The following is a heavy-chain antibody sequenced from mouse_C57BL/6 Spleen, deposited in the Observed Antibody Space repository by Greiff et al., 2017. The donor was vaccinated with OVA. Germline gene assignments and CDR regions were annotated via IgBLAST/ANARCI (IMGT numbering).Heavy chain of an antibody. J-gene: IGHJ4*01. CDR1: GYTFTDYY. Sequence: EVQLQQSGPELVKPGASVKISCKASGYTFTDYYMNWVKQSHGKSLEWIGDINPNNSGTSYNQKFKGKATLTVDKSSSTAYMELRSLTSEDSAVYYCARSPLYSLYAMDYWGQGTSVTVSS. CDR2: INPNNSGT. D-gene: IGHD2-12*01. CDR3: ARSPLYSLYAMDY. V-gene: IGHV1-26*01.